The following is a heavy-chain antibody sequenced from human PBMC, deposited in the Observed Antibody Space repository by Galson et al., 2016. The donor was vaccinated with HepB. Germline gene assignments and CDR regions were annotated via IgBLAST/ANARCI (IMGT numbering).Heavy chain of an antibody. Sequence: SLRLSCATSGFTFSNHAMHWVRQAPGKGLEWVALIHYDGSHEDYADSVKGRFTISKDKTRDTMYLQMNSLRADDTAVYFCARDRGAVAYYFDHWGQGIHVTVSS. CDR1: GFTFSNHA. V-gene: IGHV3-33*01. J-gene: IGHJ4*02. CDR2: IHYDGSHE. CDR3: ARDRGAVAYYFDH. D-gene: IGHD3-10*01.